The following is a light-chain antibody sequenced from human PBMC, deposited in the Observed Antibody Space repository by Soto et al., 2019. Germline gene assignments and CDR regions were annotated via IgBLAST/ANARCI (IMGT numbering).Light chain of an antibody. V-gene: IGLV2-14*01. Sequence: QSVLTQPASVSGSPGQSITISCTGGLGIYNYVSWYQQHPGKVPKLLIYEVNHRPSGISDRFSGSKSGDTASLTISGLQTEDAADYYCSSYTLTTTLFGGGTKLTVL. CDR2: EVN. J-gene: IGLJ2*01. CDR3: SSYTLTTTL. CDR1: GLGIYNY.